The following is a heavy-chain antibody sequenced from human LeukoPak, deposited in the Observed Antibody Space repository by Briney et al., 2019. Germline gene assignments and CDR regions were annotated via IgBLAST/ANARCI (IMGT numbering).Heavy chain of an antibody. Sequence: GGSLRLSCTASGFTFSSYSMNWVRQAPGQGLEWVAVISNDERNKYYAESVKGRFTISRDNSNSMVYLQMTSLRLEDTAVYYCARPSPPGDGYNPRDQWGQGSLVIVSS. V-gene: IGHV3-30*03. J-gene: IGHJ4*02. CDR2: ISNDERNK. CDR3: ARPSPPGDGYNPRDQ. D-gene: IGHD5-24*01. CDR1: GFTFSSYS.